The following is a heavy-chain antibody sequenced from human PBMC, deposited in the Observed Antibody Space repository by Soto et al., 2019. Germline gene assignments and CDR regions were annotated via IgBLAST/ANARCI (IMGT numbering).Heavy chain of an antibody. Sequence: ASVKVSCKASGYTFTSYDINWVRQATGQGLEWMGWMNPNSGNIGYAQKFQGRVTMTRNTSISTAYMELSSLRSEDTAVYYCARALTNYYATIDAFDIWGQGTMLTVSS. D-gene: IGHD3-10*01. CDR1: GYTFTSYD. J-gene: IGHJ3*02. CDR2: MNPNSGNI. V-gene: IGHV1-8*01. CDR3: ARALTNYYATIDAFDI.